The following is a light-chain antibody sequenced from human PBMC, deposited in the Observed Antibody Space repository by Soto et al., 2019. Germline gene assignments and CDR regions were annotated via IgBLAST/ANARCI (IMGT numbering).Light chain of an antibody. CDR2: EVS. CDR1: SSDVGSYNR. Sequence: QSALTQPPSVSGSPGQSVAISCTGTSSDVGSYNRVAWYQQSPGTAPKLMIYEVSNRPSGVPDRFSGSKSGNTASLPISGLQAEDEADYYCSSFTSSSTYVVGTGTKLTVL. V-gene: IGLV2-18*02. CDR3: SSFTSSSTYV. J-gene: IGLJ1*01.